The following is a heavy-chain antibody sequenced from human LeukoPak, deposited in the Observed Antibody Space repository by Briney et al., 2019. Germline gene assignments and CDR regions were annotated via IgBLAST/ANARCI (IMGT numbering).Heavy chain of an antibody. V-gene: IGHV4-34*01. Sequence: SETLSLTCAVYGGSFSGYYWSWIRQPPGKGLEWIGEINHSGSTNYNPSLKSRVTISVDASKNQFSLKLSSVTAADTAVYYCASLNYDILTGYYTGWFDPWGQGTLVTVSS. CDR3: ASLNYDILTGYYTGWFDP. J-gene: IGHJ5*02. CDR1: GGSFSGYY. D-gene: IGHD3-9*01. CDR2: INHSGST.